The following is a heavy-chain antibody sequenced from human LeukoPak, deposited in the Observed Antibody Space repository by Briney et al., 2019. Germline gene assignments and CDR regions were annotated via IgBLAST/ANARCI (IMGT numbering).Heavy chain of an antibody. J-gene: IGHJ4*02. D-gene: IGHD3-3*01. CDR2: ISGSGGSA. CDR1: GFTFSSYA. V-gene: IGHV3-23*01. CDR3: AKGRYDFWSGYLTD. Sequence: GGSLRLSCAASGFTFSSYAMSWVRPAPGKGLEWVSAISGSGGSAYYADSVKGRFTISRDNSKNTLYLQMNSLRAEDTAVYYCAKGRYDFWSGYLTDWGQGTLVTVSS.